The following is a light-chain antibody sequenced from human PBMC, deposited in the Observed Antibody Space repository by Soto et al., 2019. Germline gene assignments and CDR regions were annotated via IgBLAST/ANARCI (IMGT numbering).Light chain of an antibody. J-gene: IGLJ1*01. CDR3: QSYTSSMSGYV. Sequence: QSVLTQPPSVSGAPGQRVTISCTGSSSNIGAGYDVHWYQPLPGTAPKLLIYGNSNRPSGVPDRFSGSKSGTAASLAITGLQAEYEAEYYCQSYTSSMSGYVFGAGTKLTVL. CDR2: GNS. V-gene: IGLV1-40*01. CDR1: SSNIGAGYD.